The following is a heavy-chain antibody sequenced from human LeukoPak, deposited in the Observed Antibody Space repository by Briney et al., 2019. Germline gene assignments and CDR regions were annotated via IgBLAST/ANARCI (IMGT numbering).Heavy chain of an antibody. Sequence: GDSLKISCKGSGYKFPLYWIGWVRQMPGKGLEWMGIIDPDESNVIYSPSFQGQVTISVDKSISTAYLQWRSLKASDTAMYYCARLEERITMIVVVPSAFDIWGQGTMVTVSS. J-gene: IGHJ3*02. D-gene: IGHD3-22*01. CDR2: IDPDESNV. CDR1: GYKFPLYW. CDR3: ARLEERITMIVVVPSAFDI. V-gene: IGHV5-51*01.